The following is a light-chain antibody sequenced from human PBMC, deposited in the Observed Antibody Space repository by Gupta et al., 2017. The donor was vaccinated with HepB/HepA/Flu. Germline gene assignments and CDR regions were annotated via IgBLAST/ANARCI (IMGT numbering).Light chain of an antibody. CDR2: KAS. Sequence: IQMTQSPSTLSASLGDRVTITCRTSQTITTYLAWYQQQPGKAPKLLIYKASSLESGVPSRFSGSGSGTEVTLTISSLQPDEVATYYCQQYSNYITFGGGTKVEI. CDR1: QTITTY. CDR3: QQYSNYIT. J-gene: IGKJ4*01. V-gene: IGKV1-5*03.